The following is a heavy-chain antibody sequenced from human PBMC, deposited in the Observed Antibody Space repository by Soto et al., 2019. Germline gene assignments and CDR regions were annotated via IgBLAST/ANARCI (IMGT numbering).Heavy chain of an antibody. D-gene: IGHD2-15*01. CDR1: GFTFSSYA. Sequence: QVQLVESGGGVVQPGRSLRLSCAASGFTFSSYAMHWVRQAPGKGQEWVAVISYDGSNKYYADSVKGRFTISRDNSKNTLSLQMNSLRAEDTAVYYCARDRSVVTSFDYWGQGTLVTVSS. CDR2: ISYDGSNK. V-gene: IGHV3-30-3*01. CDR3: ARDRSVVTSFDY. J-gene: IGHJ4*02.